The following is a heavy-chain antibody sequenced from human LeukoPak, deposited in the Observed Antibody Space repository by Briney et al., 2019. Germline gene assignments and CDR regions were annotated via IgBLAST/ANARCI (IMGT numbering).Heavy chain of an antibody. V-gene: IGHV3-7*01. CDR1: GFTFSSNW. Sequence: GSLRLSCAASGFTFSSNWKSWVRQAPGKGLEWVGNIKQDGSEIYYVDSVKGRFTISRDNAKNSLYLQMNSLRAEDTAVYYCARIYGGNSYYFDCWGQGTLVTVSS. CDR2: IKQDGSEI. CDR3: ARIYGGNSYYFDC. J-gene: IGHJ4*02. D-gene: IGHD4-23*01.